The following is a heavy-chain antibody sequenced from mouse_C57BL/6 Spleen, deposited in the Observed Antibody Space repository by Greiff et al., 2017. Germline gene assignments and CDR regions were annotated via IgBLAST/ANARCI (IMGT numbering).Heavy chain of an antibody. V-gene: IGHV1-82*01. CDR3: ARSDAPKGNYFDY. CDR1: GYAFSSSW. CDR2: IYPGDGDT. Sequence: QVQLKESGPELVKPGASVKISCKASGYAFSSSWMNWVKQRPGKGLEWIGRIYPGDGDTNYNGKFKGKATLTADKSSSTAYMQLSSLTSEDSAVYFCARSDAPKGNYFDYWGQGTTLTVSS. J-gene: IGHJ2*01. D-gene: IGHD2-3*01.